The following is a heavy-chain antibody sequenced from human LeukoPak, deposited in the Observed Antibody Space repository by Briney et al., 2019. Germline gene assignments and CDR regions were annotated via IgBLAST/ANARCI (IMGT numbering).Heavy chain of an antibody. CDR1: GGSISSYY. V-gene: IGHV4-4*09. CDR3: ARAPSFGSGSWSYYYYGMDV. CDR2: IYTSGST. D-gene: IGHD3-10*01. J-gene: IGHJ6*02. Sequence: SETLSLTCTVSGGSISSYYWSWIRQPPGKGLEWIGYIYTSGSTNYNPSLKSRVTISVDTSKNQFSLKLSSVTAADTAVYYCARAPSFGSGSWSYYYYGMDVWGQGTTVTVSS.